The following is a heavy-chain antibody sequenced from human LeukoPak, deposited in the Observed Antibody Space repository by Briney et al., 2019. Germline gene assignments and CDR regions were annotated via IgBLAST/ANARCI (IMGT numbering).Heavy chain of an antibody. J-gene: IGHJ4*02. CDR2: IYTSGST. CDR3: ARYGGNPPFDY. V-gene: IGHV4-61*02. Sequence: PSETLSLTCTVSGGSISSGSYYWSWIRQPAGKGLEWIGRIYTSGSTNYNPSLKSRVTITVDTSKNQFSLRLSSVTAADTAMYYCARYGGNPPFDYWGQGTLVTVSS. CDR1: GGSISSGSYY. D-gene: IGHD4-23*01.